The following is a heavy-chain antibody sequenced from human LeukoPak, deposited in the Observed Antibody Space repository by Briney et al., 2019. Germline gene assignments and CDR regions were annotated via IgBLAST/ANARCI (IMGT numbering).Heavy chain of an antibody. V-gene: IGHV3-53*01. CDR3: ARAEIYYYGSGSYLVY. Sequence: PGGSLRLSCAASGFTVSSNYMTWVRQAPGKGLEWVSHIYSGGSTYYADSVKGRFTISRDNSKNTLYVQMNSLRAEDTAVYYCARAEIYYYGSGSYLVYWGQGTLVTVSS. CDR2: IYSGGST. J-gene: IGHJ4*02. CDR1: GFTVSSNY. D-gene: IGHD3-10*01.